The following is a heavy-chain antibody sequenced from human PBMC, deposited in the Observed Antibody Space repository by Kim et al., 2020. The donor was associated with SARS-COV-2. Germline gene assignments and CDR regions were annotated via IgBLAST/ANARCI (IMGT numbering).Heavy chain of an antibody. CDR1: GGSISSSSYY. Sequence: SETLSLTCTVSGGSISSSSYYWGWIRQPPGKGLVWIGSIYYSGSTYYNPSLKSRVTISVDTSKNQFSLKLSSVTAADTAVYYCARTGGYSYGLYYYGMDVWGQGTTVTVSS. J-gene: IGHJ6*02. CDR2: IYYSGST. D-gene: IGHD5-18*01. V-gene: IGHV4-39*01. CDR3: ARTGGYSYGLYYYGMDV.